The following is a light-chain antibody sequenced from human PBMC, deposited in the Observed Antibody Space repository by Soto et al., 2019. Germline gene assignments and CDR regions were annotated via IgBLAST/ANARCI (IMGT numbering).Light chain of an antibody. CDR3: SSYTSSSTLYVV. Sequence: QSALTQPASVSGSPGQSITISCTGTSSDVGCYNYVSWYQQHPGKAPKLMIYDVSNRPSGVSNRFSGSKSGNTASLTISGLQAEDEADYYCSSYTSSSTLYVVFGGGTQLTVL. J-gene: IGLJ2*01. CDR2: DVS. CDR1: SSDVGCYNY. V-gene: IGLV2-14*01.